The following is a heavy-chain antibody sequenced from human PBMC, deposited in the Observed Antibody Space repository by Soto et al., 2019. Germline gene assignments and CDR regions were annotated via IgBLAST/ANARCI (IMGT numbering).Heavy chain of an antibody. CDR2: ISSSSSYI. Sequence: GGSLRLSCAASGFTFSSYSMNWVRQAPGKGLEWVSSISSSSSYIYYADSVKGRFTISRDNAKNSLYLQMNSLRAEDTAVYYCARDRHIAVAGSSTDYWGQGTLVTVSS. D-gene: IGHD6-19*01. CDR3: ARDRHIAVAGSSTDY. J-gene: IGHJ4*02. V-gene: IGHV3-21*01. CDR1: GFTFSSYS.